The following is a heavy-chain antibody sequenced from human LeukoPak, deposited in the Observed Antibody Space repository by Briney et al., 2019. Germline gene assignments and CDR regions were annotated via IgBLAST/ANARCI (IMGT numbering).Heavy chain of an antibody. CDR2: ISGSGGST. D-gene: IGHD2-15*01. CDR3: AKNIVVVVAGGNWFDP. CDR1: GFTFSSYA. V-gene: IGHV3-23*01. J-gene: IGHJ5*02. Sequence: PGGSLRLSCAASGFTFSSYAMSWVRQAPGKGLEWVSAISGSGGSTYYADSVKGRFTISRDNSKNTLYLQMNSLRAKDTAVYYCAKNIVVVVAGGNWFDPWGQGTLVTVSS.